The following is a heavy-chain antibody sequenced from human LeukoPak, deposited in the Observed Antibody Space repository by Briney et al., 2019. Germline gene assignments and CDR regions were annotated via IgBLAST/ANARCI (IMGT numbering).Heavy chain of an antibody. D-gene: IGHD3-22*01. Sequence: GSLRLSCGTSGFPFDDYGMSWVRQAPGKGLEWVSGINWNGCSTCYADSVKGRFTISRDNAKYSVYLQMNSLRAEDTALYYCARGLTYYDSSGYFPWDYFDYWGQGTLVTVSS. CDR3: ARGLTYYDSSGYFPWDYFDY. CDR2: INWNGCST. J-gene: IGHJ4*02. CDR1: GFPFDDYG. V-gene: IGHV3-20*04.